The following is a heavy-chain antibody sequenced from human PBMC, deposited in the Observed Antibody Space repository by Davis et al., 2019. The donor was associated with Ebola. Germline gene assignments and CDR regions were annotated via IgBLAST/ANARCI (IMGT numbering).Heavy chain of an antibody. CDR1: GFTFDDYA. CDR3: AKVDWESVPH. J-gene: IGHJ4*02. V-gene: IGHV3-9*01. D-gene: IGHD1-26*01. CDR2: ISWNSGSI. Sequence: SLKISCAASGFTFDDYAMHWVRQAPGKGLEWVSGISWNSGSIGYADSVKGRFTISRDNAKNSLYLQMNSLRAEDTAVYFCAKVDWESVPHWGQGTRVTVSS.